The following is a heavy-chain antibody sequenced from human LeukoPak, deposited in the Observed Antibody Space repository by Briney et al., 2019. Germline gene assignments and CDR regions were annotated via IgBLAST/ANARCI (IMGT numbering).Heavy chain of an antibody. J-gene: IGHJ4*02. CDR2: IIPIFGTA. D-gene: IGHD6-6*01. V-gene: IGHV1-69*05. CDR3: ARGGIAARQYYFDY. Sequence: GASVKVSCKASGGTFSSYAISWVRQAPGQGLEWMGGIIPIFGTANYAQKFQGRVTITTDESTSTAYMELSGLRSEDTAVYYCARGGIAARQYYFDYWGQGTLVTVSS. CDR1: GGTFSSYA.